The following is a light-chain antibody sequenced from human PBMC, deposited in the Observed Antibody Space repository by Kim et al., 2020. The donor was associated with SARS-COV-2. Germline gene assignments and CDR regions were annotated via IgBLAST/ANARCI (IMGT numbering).Light chain of an antibody. Sequence: SYELTQPPSVSVSPGQTARITCSGDALPNQYAYWYQQKPGQAPVLVIYKDSERPSGIPERFSGSSSGTTVTLTISGVQAEDEADYYCQSADSSGRWVFGG. V-gene: IGLV3-25*03. CDR2: KDS. CDR1: ALPNQY. J-gene: IGLJ3*02. CDR3: QSADSSGRWV.